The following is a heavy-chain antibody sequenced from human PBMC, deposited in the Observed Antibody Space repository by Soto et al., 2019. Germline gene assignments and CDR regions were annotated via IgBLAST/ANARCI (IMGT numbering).Heavy chain of an antibody. D-gene: IGHD2-21*01. CDR1: GYTFTSNS. V-gene: IGHV1-18*01. CDR2: ISPYNGET. Sequence: QVFLVQSGPEVKKPGASVKFSCKTSGYTFTSNSIIWVRQAPGQGLEWMGWISPYNGETEYEERFQGRVTMTRDKSTNTVYMELRSLTSDDTAVYYCARDVYGGNCCDAFDVWGQGTMVTVSS. CDR3: ARDVYGGNCCDAFDV. J-gene: IGHJ3*01.